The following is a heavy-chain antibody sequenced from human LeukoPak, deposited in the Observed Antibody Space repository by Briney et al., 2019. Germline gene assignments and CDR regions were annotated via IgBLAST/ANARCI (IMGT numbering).Heavy chain of an antibody. D-gene: IGHD3/OR15-3a*01. V-gene: IGHV3-7*01. CDR2: INQDGSEK. J-gene: IGHJ5*02. CDR1: GFTFSNYW. CDR3: ARDYDFWGNNWFDP. Sequence: GGSLRLSCAASGFTFSNYWMSWVRQAPGKGLEWVAHINQDGSEKYYVDSVKGLFTISRDNSKNTLYLQMNSLRAEDTAVYYCARDYDFWGNNWFDPWGQGTLVTVSS.